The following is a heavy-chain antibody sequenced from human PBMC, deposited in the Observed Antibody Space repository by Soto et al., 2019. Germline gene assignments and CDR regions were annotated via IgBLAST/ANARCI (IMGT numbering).Heavy chain of an antibody. CDR1: GRTFSSYA. J-gene: IGHJ4*02. CDR3: ARARAETYPPYYDFWSGYSYYFDY. V-gene: IGHV1-69*06. CDR2: IIPIFGTA. Sequence: SVKVSCKASGRTFSSYAISWVRQAPGQGLEWMGGIIPIFGTANYAQKFQGRVTITADKSTSTAYMELSSLRSEDTAVYYCARARAETYPPYYDFWSGYSYYFDYWGQGTLVTVSS. D-gene: IGHD3-3*01.